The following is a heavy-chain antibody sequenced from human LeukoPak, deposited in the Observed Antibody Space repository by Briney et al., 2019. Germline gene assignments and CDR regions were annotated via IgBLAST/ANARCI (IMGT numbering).Heavy chain of an antibody. CDR3: ARDHVVAARHNYYYGMDV. CDR2: ISYDGSNK. D-gene: IGHD6-6*01. J-gene: IGHJ6*02. Sequence: GGSLRLSCAASGFTFSSYGMHWVRQAPGKGLEWVAVISYDGSNKYYADSVKGRFTISRDNSKNTLYLQMNSLRAVDTAVYYCARDHVVAARHNYYYGMDVWGQGTTVTVSS. V-gene: IGHV3-30*03. CDR1: GFTFSSYG.